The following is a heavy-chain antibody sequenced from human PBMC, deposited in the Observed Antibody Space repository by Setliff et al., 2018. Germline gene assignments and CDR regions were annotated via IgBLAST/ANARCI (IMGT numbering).Heavy chain of an antibody. CDR3: ARVESMVRGKNILRHFDY. Sequence: ASVKVSCKASGYTFTDFGINWVRQAPGQGLEWMGWISPYTGNTYSAQRFQGRVTLTTDTSTSTAYMEVKSLTSDDTAVYYCARVESMVRGKNILRHFDYWGQGIQVTVS. V-gene: IGHV1-18*01. CDR2: ISPYTGNT. D-gene: IGHD3-10*01. J-gene: IGHJ4*02. CDR1: GYTFTDFG.